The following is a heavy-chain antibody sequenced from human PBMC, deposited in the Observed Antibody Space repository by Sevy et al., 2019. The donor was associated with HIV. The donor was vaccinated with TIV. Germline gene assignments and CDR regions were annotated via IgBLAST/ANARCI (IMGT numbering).Heavy chain of an antibody. D-gene: IGHD2-2*02. J-gene: IGHJ4*02. CDR1: GFTFSTNA. CDR2: ISASGGGK. V-gene: IGHV3-23*01. Sequence: GGSLRLSCTASGFTFSTNAMTWVRQAPGKGLEWVSAISASGGGKCYRCSVKGRFAISRDNSKNTLFLQMNSLGADDTAVYYCARDPEYCSSVTCDKEGRYFDYWGPGILVTVSS. CDR3: ARDPEYCSSVTCDKEGRYFDY.